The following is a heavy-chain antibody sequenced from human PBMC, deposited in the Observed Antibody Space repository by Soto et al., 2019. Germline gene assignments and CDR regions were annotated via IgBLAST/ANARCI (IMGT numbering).Heavy chain of an antibody. CDR3: ARDSGMGYCSSTSCYSPWFDP. D-gene: IGHD2-2*01. CDR2: INPNSGGT. CDR1: GYTFTGYY. J-gene: IGHJ5*02. V-gene: IGHV1-2*04. Sequence: QVPLVQSGAEVKKPGASVKVSCKASGYTFTGYYMHWVRQAPGQGLEWMGWINPNSGGTNYAQKFQGWVTMTRDTSISTAYMELSRLRSDDTAVYYCARDSGMGYCSSTSCYSPWFDPWGQGTLVTVSS.